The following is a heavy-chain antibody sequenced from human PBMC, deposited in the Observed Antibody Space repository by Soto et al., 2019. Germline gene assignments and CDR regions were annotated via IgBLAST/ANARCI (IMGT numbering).Heavy chain of an antibody. D-gene: IGHD2-15*01. V-gene: IGHV3-30*18. Sequence: QVQLVESGGGVVQPGRSLRLSCAASGFTFSSYGMHWVRQAPGKGLEWVAVISYDGSNKYYADSVKGRFTISRDNSKNTLYLQMNSLRAEDTAVYYCAKDRVAANPRAYYYYYYGMDVWGQGTTVTVSS. J-gene: IGHJ6*02. CDR3: AKDRVAANPRAYYYYYYGMDV. CDR2: ISYDGSNK. CDR1: GFTFSSYG.